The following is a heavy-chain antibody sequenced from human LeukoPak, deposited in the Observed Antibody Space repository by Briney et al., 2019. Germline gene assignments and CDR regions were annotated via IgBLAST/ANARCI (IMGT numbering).Heavy chain of an antibody. CDR2: IYHSGSP. CDR1: GGSISSNNW. D-gene: IGHD2-15*01. Sequence: SETLSLTCAVSGGSISSNNWWGWVRQPPGKGLEWIGEIYHSGSPNYNPSLKSRVTISVDKSRNHFSLNLSSVTAADTAVYYCARAQRGCSANSCYLDPWGPGILVTVSS. V-gene: IGHV4-4*02. J-gene: IGHJ5*02. CDR3: ARAQRGCSANSCYLDP.